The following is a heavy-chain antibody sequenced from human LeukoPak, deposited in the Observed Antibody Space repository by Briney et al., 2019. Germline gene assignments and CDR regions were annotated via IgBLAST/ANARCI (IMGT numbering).Heavy chain of an antibody. J-gene: IGHJ4*02. CDR3: AREGGDGYNFDY. V-gene: IGHV1-69*13. CDR2: IIPIFGTA. CDR1: GGTFSSYA. Sequence: GASVKVSCKASGGTFSSYAISWVRQAPGQGLEWMGGIIPIFGTANYAQKFQGRVTITADESTSTAYMELSSLRSEDTAVYYCAREGGDGYNFDYWGQGTLVTVSS. D-gene: IGHD5-24*01.